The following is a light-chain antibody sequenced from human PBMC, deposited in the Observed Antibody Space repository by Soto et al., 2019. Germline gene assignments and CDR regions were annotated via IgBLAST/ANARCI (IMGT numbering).Light chain of an antibody. V-gene: IGKV3-20*01. J-gene: IGKJ4*01. Sequence: EIVLTQSPGTLSLSPGERATLSCRASQSVSTSYLAWYQQKPGQAPRLLIYGASSSATGIPDRFGGSGSGADFTLTISRLEPEDFAVYYCQQYGSVPLTFGGGTKVEIK. CDR3: QQYGSVPLT. CDR1: QSVSTSY. CDR2: GAS.